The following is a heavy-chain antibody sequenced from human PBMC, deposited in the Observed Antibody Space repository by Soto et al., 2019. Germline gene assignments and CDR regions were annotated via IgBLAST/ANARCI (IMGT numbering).Heavy chain of an antibody. CDR1: GFTFSSYW. J-gene: IGHJ6*02. D-gene: IGHD2-2*01. Sequence: GGSLRLSCAASGFTFSSYWMSWVRQAPGKGLEWVANIKEDGSEKYYVDSVKGRFTISRDNAKNSLYLQMNSLRAEDTAVYYCAVVPAANGHYGMDVWGQGTTVTVSS. CDR2: IKEDGSEK. V-gene: IGHV3-7*02. CDR3: AVVPAANGHYGMDV.